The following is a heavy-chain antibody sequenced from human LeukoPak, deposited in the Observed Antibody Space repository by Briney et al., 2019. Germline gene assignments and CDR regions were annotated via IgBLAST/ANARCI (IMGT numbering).Heavy chain of an antibody. CDR3: ARDGPNSNAFDI. D-gene: IGHD4/OR15-4a*01. CDR1: GFAFSSFG. CDR2: ILYDDK. J-gene: IGHJ3*02. Sequence: PGGSLRLSCAASGFAFSSFGMHWVRQAPGRGLEWVALILYDDKYYADSVKGRFTISRDNAKNTLYLQMNSLRAEDTAVYYCARDGPNSNAFDIWGQGTMVTVSS. V-gene: IGHV3-30*02.